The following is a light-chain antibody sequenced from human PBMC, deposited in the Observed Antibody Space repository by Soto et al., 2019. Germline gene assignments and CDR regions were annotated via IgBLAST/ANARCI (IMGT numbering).Light chain of an antibody. CDR3: CSYAGSSTFD. CDR1: SSYVGSYNL. V-gene: IGLV2-23*03. J-gene: IGLJ1*01. CDR2: EGS. Sequence: QSALTQPASVSGSPGQSITISCTGTSSYVGSYNLVSWYQQHPGKAPKLMIYEGSKRPSGVSNRFSGSKSGNTASLTISGLQAEDEADYYCCSYAGSSTFDFGTGTKVTVL.